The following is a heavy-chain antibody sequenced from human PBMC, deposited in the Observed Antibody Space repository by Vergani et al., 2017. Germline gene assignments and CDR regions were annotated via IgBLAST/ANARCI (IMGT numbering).Heavy chain of an antibody. CDR1: GYTFFNYG. CDR3: AGDGTYYYGSGSFYLFDY. J-gene: IGHJ4*02. V-gene: IGHV1-18*04. Sequence: QVQLVQSGSEVKRPGASVKVSCKTSGYTFFNYGVNWIRRAPGQGFEWLGWIRADTGDTKYSERLQDRVTLTTDSSTNTAYMELRSLKCDDTAVYYCAGDGTYYYGSGSFYLFDYWGQGTLVTVSS. D-gene: IGHD3-10*01. CDR2: IRADTGDT.